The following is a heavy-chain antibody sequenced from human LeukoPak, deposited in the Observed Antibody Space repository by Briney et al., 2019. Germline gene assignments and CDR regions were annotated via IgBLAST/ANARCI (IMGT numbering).Heavy chain of an antibody. D-gene: IGHD6-13*01. CDR2: IYYSGST. J-gene: IGHJ5*02. V-gene: IGHV4-39*01. CDR3: ARLIAAADPYNWFDP. Sequence: PSETLSLTCTVSGGSISSSSYYWGWIRQPPGKGLEWIGSIYYSGSTYYNPSLKSRVTISVDTSKNQFSLKLSSVTAADTAVYYCARLIAAADPYNWFDPWGQGTLVTVSS. CDR1: GGSISSSSYY.